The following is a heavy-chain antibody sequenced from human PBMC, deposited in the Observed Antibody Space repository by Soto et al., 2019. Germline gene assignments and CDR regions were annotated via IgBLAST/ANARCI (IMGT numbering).Heavy chain of an antibody. J-gene: IGHJ5*02. CDR2: IKSKTDGGTT. V-gene: IGHV3-15*01. Sequence: EVQLVESGGGLVKPGGSLRLSCAASGFTFSNAWMSWVRQAPGKGLEWVGRIKSKTDGGTTDYAAPVKGRFTISRDDSKNTLYLQMNSLKAEDTAVYYCTTADYDLWSGYGFDHWGQGTLVTVAS. D-gene: IGHD3-3*01. CDR3: TTADYDLWSGYGFDH. CDR1: GFTFSNAW.